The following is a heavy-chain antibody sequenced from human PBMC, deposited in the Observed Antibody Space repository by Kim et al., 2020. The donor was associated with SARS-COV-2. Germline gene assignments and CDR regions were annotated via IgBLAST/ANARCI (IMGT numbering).Heavy chain of an antibody. V-gene: IGHV3-64D*09. CDR3: VKSVGSNWGHFDY. D-gene: IGHD7-27*01. CDR2: ISRNGGST. Sequence: GGSLRLSCSASGFTFSSYTMHWVRQAPGKGLEYFSSISRNGGSTYYADSVKGRFTISRDNSKNTLYLQMSSLRTEDTAVYYCVKSVGSNWGHFDYWVHGT. CDR1: GFTFSSYT. J-gene: IGHJ4*01.